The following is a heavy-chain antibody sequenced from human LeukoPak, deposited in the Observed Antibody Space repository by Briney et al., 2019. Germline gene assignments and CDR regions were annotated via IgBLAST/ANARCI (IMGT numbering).Heavy chain of an antibody. Sequence: VASVKVSCKASGYTFTSYYMHWVRQAPGHGLEWMGWISAYNGITNYAQKLQGRVTMTTDTSTSTAYMELRSLRSDDTAVYYCARGNCGGDCYAFDIWGQGTMVTVSS. CDR1: GYTFTSYY. CDR3: ARGNCGGDCYAFDI. D-gene: IGHD2-21*02. CDR2: ISAYNGIT. V-gene: IGHV1-18*04. J-gene: IGHJ3*02.